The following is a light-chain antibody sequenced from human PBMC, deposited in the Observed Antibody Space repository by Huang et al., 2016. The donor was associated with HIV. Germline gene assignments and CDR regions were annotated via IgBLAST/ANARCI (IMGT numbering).Light chain of an antibody. Sequence: DKVMTQSPATLSVSPGERATLSCRASQSVSRDLAWYQQKPGQAPRHLMYVASTRASGVPSRFSGSGSGTEFTLTISSLQSEDFAVYYCQQYNNWPWTFGQGTKVEIK. CDR1: QSVSRD. CDR2: VAS. CDR3: QQYNNWPWT. J-gene: IGKJ1*01. V-gene: IGKV3-15*01.